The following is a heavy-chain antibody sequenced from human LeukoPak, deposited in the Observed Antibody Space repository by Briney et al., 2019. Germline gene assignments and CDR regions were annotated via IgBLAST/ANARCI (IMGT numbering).Heavy chain of an antibody. Sequence: NPSETLSLTCTVSGGSVTDDYWSWIRQTAGKGLEWVGRLYTSGSTNYNPSLMSRVSISVDKSKNQFSLNLTSVTAADTAVYYCVRDLSAAWYAFDYWGQAILVTVSS. CDR2: LYTSGST. J-gene: IGHJ4*02. CDR3: VRDLSAAWYAFDY. D-gene: IGHD6-13*01. V-gene: IGHV4-4*07. CDR1: GGSVTDDY.